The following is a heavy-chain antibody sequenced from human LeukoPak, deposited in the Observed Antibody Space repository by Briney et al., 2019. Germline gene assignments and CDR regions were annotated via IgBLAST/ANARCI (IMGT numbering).Heavy chain of an antibody. D-gene: IGHD3-16*02. CDR2: INHSGST. CDR1: GGSFSGYY. J-gene: IGHJ4*02. V-gene: IGHV4-34*01. Sequence: SETLSLTCAVYGGSFSGYYWSWLRQPPGKGLEWIGEINHSGSTNYNPSPKSRVTISVDTSKNQFSLKLSSVTAADTAVYYCARSIGGVWGSYRQPDYWGQGTLVTVSS. CDR3: ARSIGGVWGSYRQPDY.